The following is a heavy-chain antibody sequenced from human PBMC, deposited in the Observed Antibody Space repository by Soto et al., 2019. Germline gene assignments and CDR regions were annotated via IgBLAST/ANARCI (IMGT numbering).Heavy chain of an antibody. V-gene: IGHV3-11*01. CDR3: ARDRYDFWSGSDHYGLDV. CDR2: ISSSGGLI. J-gene: IGHJ6*02. CDR1: GFTFGDYY. D-gene: IGHD3-3*01. Sequence: GGSLRLSCAASGFTFGDYYMTWIRQAPGKGLEWVSYISSSGGLIYYADSVKGRFTISRDNARKSLYLQMRSLRAEDSAVYYCARDRYDFWSGSDHYGLDVWGQGTTVTVSS.